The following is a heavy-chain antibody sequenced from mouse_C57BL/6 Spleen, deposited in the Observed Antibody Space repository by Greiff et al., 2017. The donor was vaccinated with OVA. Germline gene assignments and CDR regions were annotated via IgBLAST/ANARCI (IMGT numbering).Heavy chain of an antibody. D-gene: IGHD1-1*01. CDR1: GYTFTDYY. Sequence: VQLQQSGPVLVKPGASVKMSCKASGYTFTDYYMNWVKQSHGKSLEWIGVINPYNGGTSYNQKFKGKATLTVDKSSSTAYMELNSLTSEDSAVYYCARRGGFITTAYPHWYFDVWGTGTTVTVSS. J-gene: IGHJ1*03. V-gene: IGHV1-19*01. CDR2: INPYNGGT. CDR3: ARRGGFITTAYPHWYFDV.